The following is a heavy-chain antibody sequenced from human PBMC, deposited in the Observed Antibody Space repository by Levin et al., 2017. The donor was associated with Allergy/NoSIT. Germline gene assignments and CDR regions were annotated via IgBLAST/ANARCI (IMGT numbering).Heavy chain of an antibody. V-gene: IGHV4-59*08. D-gene: IGHD6-13*01. Sequence: SETLSLTCTVSGGSISSYYWSWIRQPPGKGLEWIGYIYYSGSTNYNPSLKRRVTISVDTSKNQFSLKLSSVTAADTAVYYCARLSRNLAAAGQNYYYYYYMDVWGKGTTVTVSS. CDR2: IYYSGST. CDR1: GGSISSYY. CDR3: ARLSRNLAAAGQNYYYYYYMDV. J-gene: IGHJ6*03.